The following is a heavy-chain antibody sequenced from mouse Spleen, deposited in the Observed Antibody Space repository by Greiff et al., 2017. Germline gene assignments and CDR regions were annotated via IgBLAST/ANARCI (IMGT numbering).Heavy chain of an antibody. CDR1: GYSFTDYN. D-gene: IGHD1-1*01. Sequence: EVQLQESGPELVKPGASVKISCKASGYSFTDYNMNWVKQSNGKSLEWIGVINPNYGTTSYNQKFKGKATLTVDQSSSTAYMQLNSLTSEDSAVYYCARGDGSSSYYAMDYWGQGTSVTVSS. J-gene: IGHJ4*01. V-gene: IGHV1-39*01. CDR3: ARGDGSSSYYAMDY. CDR2: INPNYGTT.